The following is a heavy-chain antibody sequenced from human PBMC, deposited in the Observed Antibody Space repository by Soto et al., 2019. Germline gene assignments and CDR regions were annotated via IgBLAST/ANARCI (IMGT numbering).Heavy chain of an antibody. CDR1: GYTFTSYD. CDR2: MNPNSGNT. V-gene: IGHV1-8*01. J-gene: IGHJ4*02. Sequence: GASVKVSCKASGYTFTSYDINWVRQATGQGLEWMGWMNPNSGNTGYAQKFQGRVTMTRNTSISTAYMELSSLRSEDTAVYYCARGVRIAARLWLYYFAYWGQGTLVTVSS. CDR3: ARGVRIAARLWLYYFAY. D-gene: IGHD6-6*01.